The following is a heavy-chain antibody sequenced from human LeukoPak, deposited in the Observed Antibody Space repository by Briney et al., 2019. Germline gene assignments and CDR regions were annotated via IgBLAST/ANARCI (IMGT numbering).Heavy chain of an antibody. CDR1: GFTFSVAA. CDR2: IGASGEST. CDR3: AKDIQLST. J-gene: IGHJ3*01. V-gene: IGHV3-23*01. D-gene: IGHD5-24*01. Sequence: TGGSLRLSCAASGFTFSVAAMTWVRQAPGKGLEWVSLIGASGESTYYADSAKGRFTISRDNSKNTLSLQMNSLRVEDTAMYFCAKDIQLSTWGLGTMVTVSS.